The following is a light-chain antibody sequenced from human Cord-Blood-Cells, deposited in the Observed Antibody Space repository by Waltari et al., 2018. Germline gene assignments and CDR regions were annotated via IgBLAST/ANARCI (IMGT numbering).Light chain of an antibody. Sequence: SYDLTQPPSGPVSRGQPARLTCPGAACPNEYAYWYQQKSGQAPVLVIYEDSKRPSGIPERFSGSSSGTMATLTISGAQVEDEADYYCYSTDSSGNVFGTGTKVTVL. CDR1: ACPNEY. CDR2: EDS. V-gene: IGLV3-10*01. J-gene: IGLJ1*01. CDR3: YSTDSSGNV.